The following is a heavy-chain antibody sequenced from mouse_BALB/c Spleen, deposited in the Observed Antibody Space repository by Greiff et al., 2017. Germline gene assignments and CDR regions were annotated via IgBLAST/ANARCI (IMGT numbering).Heavy chain of an antibody. D-gene: IGHD1-1*01. Sequence: EVQLVESGGGLVKPGGSLKLSCAASGFTFSSYTMSWVRQTPEKRLEWVATISSGGGNTYYPDSVKGRFTISRDNAKNNLYLQMSSLRSEDTALYYCARYNDGSGGFAYWGQGTLVTVSA. CDR3: ARYNDGSGGFAY. J-gene: IGHJ3*01. V-gene: IGHV5-9*03. CDR2: ISSGGGNT. CDR1: GFTFSSYT.